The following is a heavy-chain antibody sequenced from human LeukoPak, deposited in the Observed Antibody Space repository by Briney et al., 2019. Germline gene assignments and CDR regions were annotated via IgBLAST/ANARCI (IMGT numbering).Heavy chain of an antibody. Sequence: SETLSLTCTVSGGSISSSSYYWGWIRQPPGKGLEWIGSIYYSGSTYYNPSLKSRVTISVDMSKNQFSLKLSSVTAADTAVYYCARHGDYYDSSGPLDYWGQGTLVTVSS. CDR3: ARHGDYYDSSGPLDY. D-gene: IGHD3-22*01. CDR2: IYYSGST. V-gene: IGHV4-39*01. J-gene: IGHJ4*02. CDR1: GGSISSSSYY.